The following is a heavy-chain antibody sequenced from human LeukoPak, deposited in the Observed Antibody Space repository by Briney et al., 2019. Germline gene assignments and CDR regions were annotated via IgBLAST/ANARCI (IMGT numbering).Heavy chain of an antibody. CDR3: ARRGYYGDSFDY. D-gene: IGHD4-17*01. CDR1: GGSLSSYY. Sequence: SETLSLTCIVSGGSLSSYYWSWIRQPPGKGLEWIGYIYYSGSTNYNPSLKSRVTISVDTSKNHFSLKLTSVTAADTAVYYCARRGYYGDSFDYWGQGTLVTVSS. V-gene: IGHV4-59*08. J-gene: IGHJ4*02. CDR2: IYYSGST.